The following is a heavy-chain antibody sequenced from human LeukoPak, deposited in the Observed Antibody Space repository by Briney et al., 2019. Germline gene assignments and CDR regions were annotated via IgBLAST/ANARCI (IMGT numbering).Heavy chain of an antibody. CDR1: GYTFANFA. V-gene: IGHV7-4-1*02. J-gene: IGHJ4*02. Sequence: GASVKVSCKASGYTFANFAVNWVRQAPGQGLEWMGWINTNTGNPTYAQGFTGRFVFSLDTSVSTAYLQISSLQAEDTAVYYCARVIVQQVIYYLDNWGQGTLVTVSS. CDR2: INTNTGNP. D-gene: IGHD2/OR15-2a*01. CDR3: ARVIVQQVIYYLDN.